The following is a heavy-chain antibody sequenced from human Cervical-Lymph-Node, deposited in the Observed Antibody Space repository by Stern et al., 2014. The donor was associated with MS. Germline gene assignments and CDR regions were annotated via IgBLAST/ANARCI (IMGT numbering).Heavy chain of an antibody. CDR2: ISWNSNNI. D-gene: IGHD3-16*02. Sequence: EVQLVESGGGSVQPGRSLRLSCAASGFTVGNCAIHWVRQAPGKGLEWVSGISWNSNNIGYADSVRGRFTISRDNAKNSLYLQMNGLRPEDTALYYCAKDISERHYYFDSWGEGTLVTVSS. V-gene: IGHV3-9*01. CDR1: GFTVGNCA. CDR3: AKDISERHYYFDS. J-gene: IGHJ4*02.